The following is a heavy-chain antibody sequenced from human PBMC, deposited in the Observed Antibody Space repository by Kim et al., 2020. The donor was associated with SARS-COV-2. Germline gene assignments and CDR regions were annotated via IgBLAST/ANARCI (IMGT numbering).Heavy chain of an antibody. D-gene: IGHD4-4*01. Sequence: RTGHAAPVKGRITISRDESKNTLYLQMNSRKTEDTAVYYCTTDSTTASDYWGQGTLVTVSS. CDR2: RT. J-gene: IGHJ4*02. CDR3: TTDSTTASDY. V-gene: IGHV3-15*01.